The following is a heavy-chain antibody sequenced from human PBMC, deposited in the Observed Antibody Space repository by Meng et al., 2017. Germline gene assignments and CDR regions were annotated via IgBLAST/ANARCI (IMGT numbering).Heavy chain of an antibody. Sequence: QITLKESGPTLVKPTQTLTLTCTFSAFSLSTSGVDVGWIRQPPGKALEWLALIYWDDDKRYSPSLKSRITITKDTSKNQVVLTMTNMDPVDTATYYCAHSLDDSSGYTLDYWGQGTLVTVSS. D-gene: IGHD3-22*01. J-gene: IGHJ4*02. CDR3: AHSLDDSSGYTLDY. CDR2: IYWDDDK. V-gene: IGHV2-5*02. CDR1: AFSLSTSGVD.